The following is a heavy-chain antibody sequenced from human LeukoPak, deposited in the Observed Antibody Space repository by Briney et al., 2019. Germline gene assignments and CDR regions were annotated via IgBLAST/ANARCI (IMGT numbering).Heavy chain of an antibody. V-gene: IGHV3-48*03. CDR3: ARDDYYDSSGYYLPSYYYYGMDV. D-gene: IGHD3-22*01. CDR1: GFTFSSYE. CDR2: ISSSGSTI. Sequence: GGSLRLSCAASGFTFSSYEMNWVRQAPGKGLEWVSYISSSGSTIYYADSVKGRFTISRDNAKNSLYLQMNGLRAEDTAVYYCARDDYYDSSGYYLPSYYYYGMDVWGQGTTVTVSS. J-gene: IGHJ6*02.